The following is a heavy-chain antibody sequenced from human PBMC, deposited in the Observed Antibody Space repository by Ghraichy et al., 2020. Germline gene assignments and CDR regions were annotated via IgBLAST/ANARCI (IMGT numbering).Heavy chain of an antibody. CDR1: GFTFSFHT. CDR3: AREIGSVGAFDV. D-gene: IGHD5/OR15-5a*01. J-gene: IGHJ3*01. Sequence: SCAASGFTFSFHTMSWVRQAPGRGLEWISSITSTETFTYYADPVKGRFTISRDNAKNSLYLQMNSLRVEDTAVYFCAREIGSVGAFDVWGRGTMVAISS. V-gene: IGHV3-21*01. CDR2: ITSTETFT.